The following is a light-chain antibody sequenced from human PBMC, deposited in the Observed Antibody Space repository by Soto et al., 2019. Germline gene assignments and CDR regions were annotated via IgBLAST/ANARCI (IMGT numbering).Light chain of an antibody. CDR3: MQSLQTPRT. CDR2: LGS. V-gene: IGKV2-28*01. CDR1: QSLLHSNGYNY. J-gene: IGKJ1*01. Sequence: DIVMTQSPLSLPVTPGEPASISCRSSQSLLHSNGYNYLDWYLQKPGQSPQLLIYLGSNRASGVPDRFSGSGSGTDVTLKISRVQAEDVGVYYCMQSLQTPRTFRQGTKVEIK.